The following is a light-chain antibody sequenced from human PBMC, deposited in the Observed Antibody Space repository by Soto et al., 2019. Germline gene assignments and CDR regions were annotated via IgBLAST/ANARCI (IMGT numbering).Light chain of an antibody. CDR1: QNLLSSSNNRNY. CDR2: GAS. Sequence: DILMTHSPDSLAVSLGERATFNCTSSQNLLSSSNNRNYLAWYQQKPGQAPRLLIYGASNRATGIPDRFSGSGSGTDFTLTISRLEPEDFAVYYCQQYGSSGTFGQGTKVDNK. CDR3: QQYGSSGT. V-gene: IGKV4-1*01. J-gene: IGKJ1*01.